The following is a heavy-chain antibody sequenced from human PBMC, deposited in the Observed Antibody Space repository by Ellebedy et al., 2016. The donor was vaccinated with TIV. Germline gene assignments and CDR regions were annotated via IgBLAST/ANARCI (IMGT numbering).Heavy chain of an antibody. Sequence: PGGSLRLSCEASGYSFSNYWIGWVRQMPGKGLEWMGSIYPHDSDVKYSPSFQGQVSISADKSTSTAYLQWNTLKASDTALYYCARGSDTWFFSAFDIWGHGTRVIVSS. J-gene: IGHJ3*02. CDR3: ARGSDTWFFSAFDI. CDR2: IYPHDSDV. V-gene: IGHV5-51*01. CDR1: GYSFSNYW. D-gene: IGHD3-10*01.